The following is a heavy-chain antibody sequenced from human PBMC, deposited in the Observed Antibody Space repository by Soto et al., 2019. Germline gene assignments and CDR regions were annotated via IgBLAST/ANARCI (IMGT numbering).Heavy chain of an antibody. V-gene: IGHV1-69*06. CDR3: ARVKVATISIPYYHYYGMDV. Sequence: QVQLVQSGAEVKKPGSSVKVSCKASGGTFSSFTLSWVRQAPGQGLEWMGGIIPIFGTPNYAENFQGRVTITADKYTSTAYMELSSLRSEDTAVYYCARVKVATISIPYYHYYGMDVWGQGTTVTVSS. CDR2: IIPIFGTP. CDR1: GGTFSSFT. D-gene: IGHD5-12*01. J-gene: IGHJ6*02.